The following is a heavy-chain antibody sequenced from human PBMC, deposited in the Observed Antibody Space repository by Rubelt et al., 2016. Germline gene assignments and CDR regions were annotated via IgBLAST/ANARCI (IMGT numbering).Heavy chain of an antibody. J-gene: IGHJ5*02. CDR1: GGSFRSYF. CDR3: AKRNQRSSSSWHWFDP. CDR2: FDQSGST. D-gene: IGHD6-13*01. Sequence: QVQLQQWGAGLLKPSETLSLTCAVYGGSFRSYFWTWIRQSPGQGLEWIGEFDQSGSTNYNPALTSRATTSMDTSKNQFSLNRNSGTVADTAVDYCAKRNQRSSSSWHWFDPWGQGTLVTVSS. V-gene: IGHV4-34*01.